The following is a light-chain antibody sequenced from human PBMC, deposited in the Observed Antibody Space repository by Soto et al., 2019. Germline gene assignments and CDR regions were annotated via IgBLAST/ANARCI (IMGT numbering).Light chain of an antibody. CDR1: QSVDSY. V-gene: IGKV3-11*01. CDR3: QQRSDYLT. Sequence: IVLTQSPATLSLSPGERATLSCRASQSVDSYLAWYQQKPGLAPRLLIYDSSNRATDIPARFSGSGSGTDFTLTISSLEPEDSAVYYCQQRSDYLTFGQGTRLEIK. CDR2: DSS. J-gene: IGKJ5*01.